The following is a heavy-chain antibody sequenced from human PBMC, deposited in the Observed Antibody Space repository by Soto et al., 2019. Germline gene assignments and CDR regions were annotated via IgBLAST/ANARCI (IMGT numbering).Heavy chain of an antibody. CDR3: ARDAPNQRLGGWFDI. V-gene: IGHV1-18*04. J-gene: IGHJ5*02. CDR2: ISAYNGNT. D-gene: IGHD2-2*01. CDR1: GPTFTSYG. Sequence: APVKRSLKAAGPTFTSYGISWVRQPPGRGLEWMGWISAYNGNTNYAQKLQGRVTMTTDTSTSTAYMELRSPRSDDTAVYYCARDAPNQRLGGWFDIWGQGTMVT.